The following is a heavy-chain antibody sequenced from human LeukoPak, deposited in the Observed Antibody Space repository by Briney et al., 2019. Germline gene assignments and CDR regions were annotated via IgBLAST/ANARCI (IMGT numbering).Heavy chain of an antibody. J-gene: IGHJ4*02. CDR1: GGSISSSSYY. V-gene: IGHV4-39*01. CDR2: IYYSGST. Sequence: KPSETLSLTCTVSGGSISSSSYYWGWIRQPPGKGLEWIGSIYYSGSTYYNPSLKSRVTISVDTSKNQFSLKLSSVTAADTAVYFCARHETGTFSPFNYWGQGTLVTVSS. D-gene: IGHD1-7*01. CDR3: ARHETGTFSPFNY.